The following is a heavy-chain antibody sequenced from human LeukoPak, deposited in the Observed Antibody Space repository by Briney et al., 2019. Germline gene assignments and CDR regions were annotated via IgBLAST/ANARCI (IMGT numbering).Heavy chain of an antibody. J-gene: IGHJ4*02. CDR2: IYYSGST. D-gene: IGHD3-3*01. CDR3: ARANARHDFWSGYPEDFDY. CDR1: GGSISNYY. V-gene: IGHV4-59*01. Sequence: PSETLSLTCTVSGGSISNYYWSWIRQPPGKGLEWIGYIYYSGSTNYNPSLKSRVTISVDTSKNQFSLKLSSVTAADTAVYYCARANARHDFWSGYPEDFDYWGQGTLVTVSS.